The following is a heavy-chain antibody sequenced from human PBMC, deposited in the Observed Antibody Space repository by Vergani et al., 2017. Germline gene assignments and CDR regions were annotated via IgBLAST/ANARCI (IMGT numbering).Heavy chain of an antibody. D-gene: IGHD2-8*02. CDR2: IKSKTDGGTT. CDR3: TTPGPRRVTGGDFDC. J-gene: IGHJ4*02. Sequence: EVQLVESGGGLVKPGGSLRLSCAASGFTFSNAWMSWVRQAPGKGLEWVGRIKSKTDGGTTDYAAPGKGRFTISREHSKNTLYLQMKSLKTEDTAVYYCTTPGPRRVTGGDFDCWGQGTLVTVSS. V-gene: IGHV3-15*01. CDR1: GFTFSNAW.